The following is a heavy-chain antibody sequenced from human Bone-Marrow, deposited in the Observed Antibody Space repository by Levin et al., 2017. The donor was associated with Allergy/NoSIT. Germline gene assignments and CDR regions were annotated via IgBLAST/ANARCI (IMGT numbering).Heavy chain of an antibody. CDR2: ISSSSSYI. Sequence: AGGSLRLSCAASGFTFSSYSMNWVRQAPGKGLEWVSSISSSSSYIYYADSVKGRFTISRDNAKNSLYLQMNSLRAEDTAVYYCARGTVAIPTTSEIYYYGMDVWGQGTTVTVSS. D-gene: IGHD4-17*01. CDR1: GFTFSSYS. CDR3: ARGTVAIPTTSEIYYYGMDV. V-gene: IGHV3-21*01. J-gene: IGHJ6*02.